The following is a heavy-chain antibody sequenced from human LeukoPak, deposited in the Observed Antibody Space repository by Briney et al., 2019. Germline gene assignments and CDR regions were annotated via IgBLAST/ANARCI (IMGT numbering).Heavy chain of an antibody. CDR3: ARRRLVLSYYYYGMDV. V-gene: IGHV4-39*01. D-gene: IGHD2-15*01. Sequence: SETLSLTCTVSGGSISSYYWSRIRQPPGKGLEWIGSIYYSGSTYYNPSLKSRVTISVDTSKNQFSLKLSSVTAADTAVHYCARRRLVLSYYYYGMDVWGQGTTVTVSS. CDR2: IYYSGST. J-gene: IGHJ6*02. CDR1: GGSISSYY.